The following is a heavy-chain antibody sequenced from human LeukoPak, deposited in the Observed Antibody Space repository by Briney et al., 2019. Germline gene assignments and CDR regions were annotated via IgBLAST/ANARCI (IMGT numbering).Heavy chain of an antibody. V-gene: IGHV1-69*05. CDR3: ARDMDIVVVPAAKAGSFSRNWFDP. J-gene: IGHJ5*02. Sequence: SVKVSCEASGGTFSSYAISWVRQAPGQGLEWMGGIIPIFGTANYAQKFQGRVTITTDESTSTAYMELSSLRSEDTAVYYCARDMDIVVVPAAKAGSFSRNWFDPWGQGTLVTVSS. D-gene: IGHD2-2*03. CDR2: IIPIFGTA. CDR1: GGTFSSYA.